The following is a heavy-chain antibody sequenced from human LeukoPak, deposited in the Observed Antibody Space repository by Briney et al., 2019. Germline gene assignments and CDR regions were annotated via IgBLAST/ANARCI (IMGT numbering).Heavy chain of an antibody. CDR2: IKRESDGGTT. D-gene: IGHD2-2*01. J-gene: IGHJ3*02. Sequence: GGSLRLSCAASGLSFSYAWMNWVRQAPGKGLEWVGRIKRESDGGTTDYAAPVKGRFAISRDDSRNTVFLQMNSLKTEDTAVYYCAKARGQLLTNAFDIWGQGTMVTVSS. CDR3: AKARGQLLTNAFDI. V-gene: IGHV3-15*01. CDR1: GLSFSYAW.